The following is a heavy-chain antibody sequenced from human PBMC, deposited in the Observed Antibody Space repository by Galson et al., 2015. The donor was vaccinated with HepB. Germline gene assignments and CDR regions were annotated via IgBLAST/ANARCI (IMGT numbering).Heavy chain of an antibody. V-gene: IGHV3-21*01. CDR3: ARTGRAYGSGSTNYGMDV. CDR1: GFTFRSYS. D-gene: IGHD3-10*01. CDR2: ISSSSSYI. J-gene: IGHJ6*02. Sequence: SLRLSCEASGFTFRSYSMNWVRQAPGKGLEWVSSISSSSSYIYYADSVKGRVTISRDNAKNTLYLQMNSLRAEDTAVYYCARTGRAYGSGSTNYGMDVWGQGTTVTVSS.